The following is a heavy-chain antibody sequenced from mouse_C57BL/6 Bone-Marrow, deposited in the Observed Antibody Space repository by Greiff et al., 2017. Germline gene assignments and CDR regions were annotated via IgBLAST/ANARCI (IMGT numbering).Heavy chain of an antibody. CDR1: EYEFPSHD. CDR2: INSDGGST. Sequence: EVHLLESGGGLVQPGESLKLSCESTEYEFPSHDMSWVRKTPEKRLELVAAINSDGGSTYYPDTMERRFIISRANTKKTLYLQMSSLRSEDADTYYCGRHDGDGGWVGDWGQGTPVTVSA. D-gene: IGHD1-1*02. J-gene: IGHJ3*01. V-gene: IGHV5-2*01. CDR3: GRHDGDGGWVGD.